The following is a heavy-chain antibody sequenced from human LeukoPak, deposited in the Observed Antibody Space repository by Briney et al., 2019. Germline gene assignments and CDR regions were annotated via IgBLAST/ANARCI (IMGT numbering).Heavy chain of an antibody. V-gene: IGHV1-46*01. D-gene: IGHD1-26*01. J-gene: IGHJ3*02. CDR2: INPSGGST. Sequence: ASVKVSCKASGYTFISYYMHWVRQAPGQGLEWMGIINPSGGSTSYAQKFQGRVTMTRDTSTSTVYMELSSLRSEDTAVYYCARDPVGARGEGRKKGAFDIWGQGTMVTVSS. CDR3: ARDPVGARGEGRKKGAFDI. CDR1: GYTFISYY.